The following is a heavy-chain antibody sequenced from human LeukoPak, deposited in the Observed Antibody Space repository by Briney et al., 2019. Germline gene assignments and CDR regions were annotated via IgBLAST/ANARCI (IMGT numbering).Heavy chain of an antibody. D-gene: IGHD4-17*01. V-gene: IGHV4-39*01. Sequence: SETLSLTCIVSGGSISSSAYYWGWIRQSPGKGLEWIGSIYYSGSTYYNPSLKGRATISVDTSKNQFSLKLSSVTAADTAVYYCAAYRLPDSFDYWGQGTLVTVSS. CDR1: GGSISSSAYY. CDR3: AAYRLPDSFDY. J-gene: IGHJ4*02. CDR2: IYYSGST.